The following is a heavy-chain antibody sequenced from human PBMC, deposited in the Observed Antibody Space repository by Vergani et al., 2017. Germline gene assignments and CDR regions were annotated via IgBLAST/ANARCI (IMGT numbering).Heavy chain of an antibody. CDR1: GFNFSSYA. J-gene: IGHJ4*02. CDR3: ARTYYDSRGCYFRPPQGDY. D-gene: IGHD3-22*01. CDR2: ISYDGSNK. Sequence: QVQLVESGGGVVQPGRSLRLSCAASGFNFSSYAMHWVRQAPGKGLEWVAVISYDGSNKYYADHVKGRFTISRDNSKNTLYLQMNSLRAEDTAVYYCARTYYDSRGCYFRPPQGDYWGQGTLVTVSS. V-gene: IGHV3-30-3*01.